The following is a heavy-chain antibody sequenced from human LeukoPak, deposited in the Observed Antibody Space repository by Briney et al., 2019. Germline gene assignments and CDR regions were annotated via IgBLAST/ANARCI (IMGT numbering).Heavy chain of an antibody. Sequence: GGSLRLSCVASGITFSSYSMNWVRQAPGKGLEWVAVISYDGSNKYYADSVKGRFTISRDNSKNTLYLQMNSLRAEDTAVYYCAKASWYGERPEVDYWGQGTLVTVSS. CDR2: ISYDGSNK. J-gene: IGHJ4*02. CDR1: GITFSSYS. D-gene: IGHD3-10*01. CDR3: AKASWYGERPEVDY. V-gene: IGHV3-30*18.